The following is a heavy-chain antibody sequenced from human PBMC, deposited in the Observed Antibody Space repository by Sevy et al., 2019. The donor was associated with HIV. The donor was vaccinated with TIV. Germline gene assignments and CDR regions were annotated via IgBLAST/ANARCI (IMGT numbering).Heavy chain of an antibody. CDR2: INHSGST. Sequence: SETLSLTCAVYGGSFSGYYWSWIRQPPGKGLEWIGEINHSGSTNYNPSLKSRVTISVDTSKNQFSLKLSSVTAADTAVYYCARGLQGSGVMFDYWGQGTLVTVSS. D-gene: IGHD3-10*01. V-gene: IGHV4-34*01. J-gene: IGHJ4*02. CDR1: GGSFSGYY. CDR3: ARGLQGSGVMFDY.